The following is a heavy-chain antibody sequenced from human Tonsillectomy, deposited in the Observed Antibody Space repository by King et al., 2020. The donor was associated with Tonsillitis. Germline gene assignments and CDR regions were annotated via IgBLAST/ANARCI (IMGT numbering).Heavy chain of an antibody. CDR1: GFTFSSYA. CDR2: ISSNGVST. J-gene: IGHJ3*02. Sequence: VQLVESGGGLVQPGGSLRLSCAASGFTFSSYAMHWVRQAPGKGLEYVSAISSNGVSTYYANSVKGRFTISRENSKNKLYLQMGSLRAEDMAVYYCARGGDEVVVRAFDIWGQGTMVTVSS. D-gene: IGHD3-22*01. CDR3: ARGGDEVVVRAFDI. V-gene: IGHV3-64*01.